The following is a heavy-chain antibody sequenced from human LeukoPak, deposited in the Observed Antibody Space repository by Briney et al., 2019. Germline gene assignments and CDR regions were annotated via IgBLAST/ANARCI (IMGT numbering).Heavy chain of an antibody. CDR1: GFTFSTYA. Sequence: GGSLRLSCAASGFTFSTYAMHGVRQAPGKGLEWGAVISSEGSNEFYADSVKGRFTISRDNSKNTLYLQTNSLRAEDTAMFYCARDFGGRGAGSSGFYYYYYYIMDVWGQGTTVTVSS. J-gene: IGHJ6*02. CDR2: ISSEGSNE. D-gene: IGHD3-22*01. V-gene: IGHV3-30*16. CDR3: ARDFGGRGAGSSGFYYYYYYIMDV.